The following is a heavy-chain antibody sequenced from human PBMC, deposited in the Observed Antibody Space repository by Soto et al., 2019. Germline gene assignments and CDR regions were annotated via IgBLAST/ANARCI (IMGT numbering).Heavy chain of an antibody. CDR3: AREGHGDYGSYYYYGMDV. V-gene: IGHV1-18*01. Sequence: QVQLVQSGAEVKKPGASVKVSCKASGYTFTSYGISWVRQAPGQGLEWMGWISAYNGNTNYAQKLQGRVTMTTDTXTXTXXRELRSLRSDDTAVYYCAREGHGDYGSYYYYGMDVWGQGTTVTVSS. CDR2: ISAYNGNT. D-gene: IGHD4-17*01. CDR1: GYTFTSYG. J-gene: IGHJ6*02.